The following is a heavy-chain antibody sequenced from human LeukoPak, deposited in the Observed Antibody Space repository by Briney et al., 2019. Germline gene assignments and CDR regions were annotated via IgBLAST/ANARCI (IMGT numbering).Heavy chain of an antibody. J-gene: IGHJ6*02. CDR1: GFTFSSYA. V-gene: IGHV3-23*01. CDR2: ISGSGGST. D-gene: IGHD2-2*01. CDR3: AKGGGYCSSTSCYPYYYYGMDV. Sequence: GGSLRLSCAASGFTFSSYAMSWVRPAPGKGLEWVSAISGSGGSTYYADSVKGRFTISRDNSKNTLYLQMNSLRAEDTAVYYCAKGGGYCSSTSCYPYYYYGMDVWGQGTTVTVSS.